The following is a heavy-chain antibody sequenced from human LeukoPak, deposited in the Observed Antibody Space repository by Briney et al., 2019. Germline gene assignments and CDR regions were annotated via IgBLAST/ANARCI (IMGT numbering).Heavy chain of an antibody. CDR3: ARGNRRTYYYDSSGYYGVRAFDI. CDR1: GGSFSDYY. CDR2: INHSGST. V-gene: IGHV4-34*01. J-gene: IGHJ3*02. D-gene: IGHD3-22*01. Sequence: SETLSLTCAVYGGSFSDYYWSWIRQSPGKGLEWIGEINHSGSTNYNPSLKSRVTISVDTSKNQFSLKLSSVTAADTAVYYCARGNRRTYYYDSSGYYGVRAFDIWGQGTMVTVSS.